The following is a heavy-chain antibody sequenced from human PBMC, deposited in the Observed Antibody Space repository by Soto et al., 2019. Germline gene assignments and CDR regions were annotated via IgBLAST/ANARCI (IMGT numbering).Heavy chain of an antibody. D-gene: IGHD2-2*01. CDR2: IDHRGITI. V-gene: IGHV3-48*03. CDR3: ARGHCATTSCLRQYYGMGV. J-gene: IGHJ6*02. CDR1: GLTMRNFE. Sequence: GGSLRLSCVDSGLTMRNFEMNWVRQAPGKGLEWVSYIDHRGITIFYADSVKGRFSISRDNVKNSVSLHMNSLRAEDTAVYYCARGHCATTSCLRQYYGMGVWGQGTTVTVSS.